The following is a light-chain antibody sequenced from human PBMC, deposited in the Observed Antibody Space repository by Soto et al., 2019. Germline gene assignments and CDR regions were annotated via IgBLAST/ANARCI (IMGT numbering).Light chain of an antibody. CDR2: GAS. CDR3: QQYHNWPPQYT. CDR1: QTIASN. J-gene: IGKJ2*01. V-gene: IGKV3-15*01. Sequence: EIVMTQSPASLSVSPGDGATLSCRASQTIASNLAWYQQKPGQGPRLLIHGASTRAAGVPARFSGSASGTDFALTISGLQSEDFAVYYCQQYHNWPPQYTFGQGTELQIK.